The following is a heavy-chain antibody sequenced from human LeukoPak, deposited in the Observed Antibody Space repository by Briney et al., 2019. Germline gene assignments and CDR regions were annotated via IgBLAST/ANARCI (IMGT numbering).Heavy chain of an antibody. CDR2: ISYDGSNK. J-gene: IGHJ5*02. D-gene: IGHD3-10*01. V-gene: IGHV3-30*03. CDR1: GFTFSSYG. CDR3: ARGFNRGFDP. Sequence: GGSLRLSCAASGFTFSSYGMHWVRQAPGKGLEWVAVISYDGSNKYYADSVKGRFTISRDNSKNTLYLQMNSLRAEDTAVYYCARGFNRGFDPWGQGTLVIVSS.